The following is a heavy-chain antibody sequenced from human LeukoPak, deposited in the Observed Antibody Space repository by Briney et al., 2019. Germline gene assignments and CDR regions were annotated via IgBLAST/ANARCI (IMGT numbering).Heavy chain of an antibody. CDR3: ARDGRQWLVTRSFDY. Sequence: PGGSLRLSCAASGFTFSSYAMSWVRQAPGKGLEWVANIKEDGSEKYYVDSVRGRFTISRDNAQNSLYLQMNSLRAEDTAVYYCARDGRQWLVTRSFDYWGQGTLVTVSS. CDR2: IKEDGSEK. D-gene: IGHD6-19*01. CDR1: GFTFSSYA. J-gene: IGHJ4*02. V-gene: IGHV3-7*01.